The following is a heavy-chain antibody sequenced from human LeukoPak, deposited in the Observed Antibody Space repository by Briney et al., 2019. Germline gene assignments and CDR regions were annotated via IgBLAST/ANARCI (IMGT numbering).Heavy chain of an antibody. CDR2: SNDSGGT. V-gene: IGHV4-34*01. CDR1: GGTFSGYY. D-gene: IGHD3-10*01. J-gene: IGHJ5*02. Sequence: SETLSLTCAVYGGTFSGYYWSWIRQPPGKRLEWVGESNDSGGTNYNPSLKSRVTISVDKSRNNFSLRLSSVTAADTAVYYCARGHGAGGSSDWFDPWGQGTLVTVSS. CDR3: ARGHGAGGSSDWFDP.